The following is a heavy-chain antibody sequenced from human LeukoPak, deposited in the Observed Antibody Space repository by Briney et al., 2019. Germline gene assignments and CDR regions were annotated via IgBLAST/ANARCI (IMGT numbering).Heavy chain of an antibody. V-gene: IGHV3-21*01. CDR1: GFTFSTYG. CDR3: ARVHSGSFQYYYHYYMDV. J-gene: IGHJ6*03. Sequence: KPGGALRLPCAASGFTFSTYGKNWGPRAPGEGGEGVSSIWSSSSYIYYADSVKGRFTISRDNANKSLNLQMNSLRAEDTAVYYCARVHSGSFQYYYHYYMDVWGKGTTVTVSS. D-gene: IGHD1-26*01. CDR2: IWSSSSYI.